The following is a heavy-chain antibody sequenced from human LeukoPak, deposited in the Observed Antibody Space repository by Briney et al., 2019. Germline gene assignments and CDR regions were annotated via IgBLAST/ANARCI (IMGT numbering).Heavy chain of an antibody. CDR2: INTDTGNP. D-gene: IGHD2-15*01. CDR1: GYPFTNNA. V-gene: IGHV7-4-1*02. Sequence: GASVKVSCKASGYPFTNNAVNWARQAPGQGLECMGWINTDTGNPTYAQGFTGRFVFSLDTSVSTAYLQISSLKAEDTAVYYCARAGIGYCSDNTCSPDYWGQGTLVTVSS. J-gene: IGHJ4*02. CDR3: ARAGIGYCSDNTCSPDY.